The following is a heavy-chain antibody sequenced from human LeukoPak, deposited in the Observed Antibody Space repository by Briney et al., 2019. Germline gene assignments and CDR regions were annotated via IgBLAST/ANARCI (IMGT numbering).Heavy chain of an antibody. CDR2: IYYSGST. D-gene: IGHD3-16*01. CDR3: ARGGFDYDYVWGKPNRGNWFDP. Sequence: SETLSLTCTVSGGSISSYYWSWIRQPPGKGLEWIGYIYYSGSTNYNPSLKSRVTISVDTSKNQFSLKLSSVTAADTAVYYCARGGFDYDYVWGKPNRGNWFDPWVQGTLVTVSS. J-gene: IGHJ5*02. CDR1: GGSISSYY. V-gene: IGHV4-59*01.